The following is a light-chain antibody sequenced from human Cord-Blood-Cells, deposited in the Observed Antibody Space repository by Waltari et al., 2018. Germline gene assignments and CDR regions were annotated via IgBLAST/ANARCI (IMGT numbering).Light chain of an antibody. J-gene: IGLJ3*02. CDR1: SSDVGGYNY. Sequence: QSALTQPASVSGSPGQSITISRTRTSSDVGGYNYVSWYQQHPGKAPKLRIYDVSKRPSGGSNRFAGCKAGNTASLAISGVQAEDAADYYCSSYTSSSTWVFGGGTKLTVL. CDR3: SSYTSSSTWV. CDR2: DVS. V-gene: IGLV2-14*03.